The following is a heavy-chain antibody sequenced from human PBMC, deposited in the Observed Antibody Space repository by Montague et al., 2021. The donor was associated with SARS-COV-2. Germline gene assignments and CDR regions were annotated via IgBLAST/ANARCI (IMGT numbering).Heavy chain of an antibody. CDR2: ISYSGTT. D-gene: IGHD4-17*01. J-gene: IGHJ4*02. Sequence: SETLSLTCTVSGGSISSTTYRWGWIRQPPGKGLEWIGFISYSGTTFYNPSLKSRISMSVDTPKSQFSLNLTSVTAADTAAYYCARHYGSSLDSWGQGTLVAVSS. CDR1: GGSISSTTYR. CDR3: ARHYGSSLDS. V-gene: IGHV4-39*01.